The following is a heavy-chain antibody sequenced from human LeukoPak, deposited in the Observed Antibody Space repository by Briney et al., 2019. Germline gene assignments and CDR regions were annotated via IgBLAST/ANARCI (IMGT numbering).Heavy chain of an antibody. CDR2: ISTSGSS. V-gene: IGHV4-4*07. J-gene: IGHJ5*02. CDR1: GGSISPYY. D-gene: IGHD3-16*01. Sequence: SETLSLTCTVSGGSISPYYWSFIRQPAGKGLEWIGRISTSGSSKYNPSLESRVTMSVDTSKNQFSLKLTSVTAADTAVYYCARIYADGPTRLDPWGRGTLVTVSS. CDR3: ARIYADGPTRLDP.